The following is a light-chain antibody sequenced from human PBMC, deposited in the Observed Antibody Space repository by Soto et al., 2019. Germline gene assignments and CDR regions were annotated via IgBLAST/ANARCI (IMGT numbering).Light chain of an antibody. CDR1: QGIISY. V-gene: IGKV1-9*01. CDR2: AAS. J-gene: IGKJ3*01. Sequence: DIQLTQSPSFLSASVGDRVTITCRAIQGIISYLAWYQQKPGKAPKLLIYAASTLQSGVPSRFSGSESGTEFTLTISSLQPEDFATYDCQQLNSYPFTFGPGTKVAIK. CDR3: QQLNSYPFT.